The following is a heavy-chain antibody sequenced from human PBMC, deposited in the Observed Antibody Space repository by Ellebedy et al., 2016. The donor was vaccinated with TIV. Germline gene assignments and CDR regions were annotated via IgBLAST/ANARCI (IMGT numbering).Heavy chain of an antibody. CDR2: IFYSGST. Sequence: SETLSLTXTVSGGSISSYYWSWIRQPPGKGLEWIGYIFYSGSTNYNPSLKSRVTMSVDTSKNQFSLKLSSVTAADTAVYYCARALGGGSYLNWFDPWGQGTLVTVSS. CDR3: ARALGGGSYLNWFDP. J-gene: IGHJ5*02. D-gene: IGHD1-26*01. V-gene: IGHV4-59*12. CDR1: GGSISSYY.